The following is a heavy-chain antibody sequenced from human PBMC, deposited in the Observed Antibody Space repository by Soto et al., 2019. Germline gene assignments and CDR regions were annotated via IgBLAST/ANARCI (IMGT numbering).Heavy chain of an antibody. D-gene: IGHD2-2*01. CDR3: AKDRLYCISTSCQGSGMDV. V-gene: IGHV3-9*01. Sequence: PGGSLRLSCAASGFTFDDYAMHWVRQAPGKGLEWVSGISWNSGSIGYADSVKGRFTISRDNAKNSLYLQMNSLRAEDTALYYCAKDRLYCISTSCQGSGMDVWGQGTTVTVSS. CDR1: GFTFDDYA. CDR2: ISWNSGSI. J-gene: IGHJ6*02.